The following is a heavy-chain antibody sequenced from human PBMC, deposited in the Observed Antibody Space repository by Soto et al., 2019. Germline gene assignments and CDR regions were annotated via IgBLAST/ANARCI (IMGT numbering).Heavy chain of an antibody. Sequence: QVQLVQSGAEVKKPGSSVKVSCKASGGTFSSYTISWVRQAPGQGLEWMGRIIPILGIANYEQKFQGRVTITADKSTSTAYIELSSLRSEVTAVYYCALTEGWFDPWGQGTLVTVSS. CDR2: IIPILGIA. V-gene: IGHV1-69*02. CDR1: GGTFSSYT. J-gene: IGHJ5*02. CDR3: ALTEGWFDP.